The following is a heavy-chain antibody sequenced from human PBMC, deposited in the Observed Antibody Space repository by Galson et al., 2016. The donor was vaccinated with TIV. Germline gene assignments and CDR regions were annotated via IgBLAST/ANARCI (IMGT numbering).Heavy chain of an antibody. CDR1: GFSLRTTGVG. D-gene: IGHD5-18*01. J-gene: IGHJ4*02. CDR2: IYWDDNR. V-gene: IGHV2-5*02. CDR3: SHDVETARGGHYFDY. Sequence: PALVKPTQTLTLTCTFSGFSLRTTGVGVGWIRQPPGQALEWLALIYWDDNRVYSKSLKSRLTITKDNSRTQVVLTMTNMDPVETATYYCSHDVETARGGHYFDYWGQGTLVTVSS.